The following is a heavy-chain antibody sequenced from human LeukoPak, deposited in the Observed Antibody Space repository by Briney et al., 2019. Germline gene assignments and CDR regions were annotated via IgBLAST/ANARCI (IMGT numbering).Heavy chain of an antibody. J-gene: IGHJ3*01. CDR2: INPNTGGT. CDR3: ATTFVANAFDV. D-gene: IGHD2-21*01. Sequence: ASVKVSYKASGYTFTYYYIHWVRQAPGQGLEWMGRINPNTGGTDFALKFQGRVTMTRDTSISTAYMELSSLRSDDSAVYYCATTFVANAFDVWGQGAMVTVSS. CDR1: GYTFTYYY. V-gene: IGHV1-2*06.